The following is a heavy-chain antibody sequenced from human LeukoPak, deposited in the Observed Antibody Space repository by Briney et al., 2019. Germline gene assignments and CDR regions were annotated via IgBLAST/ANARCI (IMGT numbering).Heavy chain of an antibody. CDR1: GFTFSSYS. CDR3: ASRIAVAGTQDY. D-gene: IGHD6-19*01. V-gene: IGHV3-21*01. Sequence: GGPLRLSCAASGFTFSSYSMNWVRQAPGKGLEWVSSISSSSSYIYYADSVKGRFTISRDNAKNSLYLQMNSLRAEDTAVYYCASRIAVAGTQDYWGQGTLVTVSS. J-gene: IGHJ4*02. CDR2: ISSSSSYI.